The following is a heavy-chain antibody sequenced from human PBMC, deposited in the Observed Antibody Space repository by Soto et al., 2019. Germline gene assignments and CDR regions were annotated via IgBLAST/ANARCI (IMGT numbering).Heavy chain of an antibody. CDR1: GGSFSGYY. V-gene: IGHV4-34*01. Sequence: PSETLSLTCAVYGGSFSGYYWSWIRQPPGKGLEWIGEINHSGSTNYNPSLKSRVTISVDTSKNQFSLKLSSVTAADTAVYYCARRRGSMVRGVIINWFDPWGQGTLVT. CDR2: INHSGST. D-gene: IGHD3-10*01. J-gene: IGHJ5*02. CDR3: ARRRGSMVRGVIINWFDP.